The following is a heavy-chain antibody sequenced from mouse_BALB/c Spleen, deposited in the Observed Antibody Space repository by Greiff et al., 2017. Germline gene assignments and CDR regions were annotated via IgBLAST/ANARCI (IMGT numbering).Heavy chain of an antibody. Sequence: EVKLMESGGGLVKPGGSLKLSCAASGFTFSSYTMSWVRQTPEKRLEWVATISSGGSYTYYPDSVKGRFTISRDNAKNTLYLQMSSLKSEDTAMYYCTRGDSHWYFDVWGAGTTVTVSS. J-gene: IGHJ1*01. V-gene: IGHV5-6-4*01. CDR2: ISSGGSYT. CDR3: TRGDSHWYFDV. CDR1: GFTFSSYT. D-gene: IGHD2-13*01.